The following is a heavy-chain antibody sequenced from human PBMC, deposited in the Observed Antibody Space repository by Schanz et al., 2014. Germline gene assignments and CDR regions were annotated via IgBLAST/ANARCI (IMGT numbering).Heavy chain of an antibody. Sequence: QVVLMESGGGVVRPGRSVRLSCVASGFTFRSYGKHWVRQAPGKGLEWVAHISFDGGKTYYEDSVKGRFTISRDNSKNTLYLQMNSLRAEDTAIYYCAKYRYSVFDFDYWGQGTLVTVSS. J-gene: IGHJ4*02. D-gene: IGHD3-16*02. CDR3: AKYRYSVFDFDY. V-gene: IGHV3-30*18. CDR2: ISFDGGKT. CDR1: GFTFRSYG.